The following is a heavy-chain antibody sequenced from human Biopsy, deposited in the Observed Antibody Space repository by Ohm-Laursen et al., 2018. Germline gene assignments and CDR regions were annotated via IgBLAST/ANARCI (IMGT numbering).Heavy chain of an antibody. Sequence: SLRLSCAASGLSVSSYDMNWVRQAPGKGLEWISYISETSSHIYDADSVRGRFTVARYIAKNSLYLQLNSLRVEDTAVYYCARDSSRRAREGGMDVWGQGTTVTVSS. CDR1: GLSVSSYD. J-gene: IGHJ6*02. V-gene: IGHV3-21*01. CDR2: ISETSSHI. CDR3: ARDSSRRAREGGMDV. D-gene: IGHD6-6*01.